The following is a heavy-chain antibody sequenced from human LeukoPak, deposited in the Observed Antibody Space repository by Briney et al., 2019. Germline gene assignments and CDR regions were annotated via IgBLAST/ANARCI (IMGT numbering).Heavy chain of an antibody. V-gene: IGHV1-46*03. J-gene: IGHJ4*02. D-gene: IGHD3-22*01. Sequence: ASVKVSCKASGYTFTSYYMHWVRQAPGQGLEWMGIINPSGGSTSYAQKFQGRVTMTRDTSTSTVYMELSSLRSEDTAAYYSARAYYYDSSGYYFRYYFDYWGQGTLVTVSS. CDR2: INPSGGST. CDR1: GYTFTSYY. CDR3: ARAYYYDSSGYYFRYYFDY.